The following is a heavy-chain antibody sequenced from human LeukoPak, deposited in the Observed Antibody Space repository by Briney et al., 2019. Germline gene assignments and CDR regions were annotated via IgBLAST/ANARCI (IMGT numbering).Heavy chain of an antibody. V-gene: IGHV1-46*01. CDR3: ARENPPGIAVAGTGFDY. D-gene: IGHD6-19*01. CDR1: GYTFTSYY. Sequence: ASVKVSCKASGYTFTSYYMHWVRQAPGQGLEWVGIINPSGGSTSYAQKFQGRVTMTRDTSTSTVYMELSSLRSEDTAVYYCARENPPGIAVAGTGFDYWGQGTLVTVSS. CDR2: INPSGGST. J-gene: IGHJ4*02.